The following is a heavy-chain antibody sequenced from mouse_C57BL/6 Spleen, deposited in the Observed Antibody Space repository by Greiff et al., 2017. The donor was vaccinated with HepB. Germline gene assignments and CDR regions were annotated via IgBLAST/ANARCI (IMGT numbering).Heavy chain of an antibody. Sequence: VQLKESGPELVKPGASVKISCKASGYSFTDYNMNWVKQSNGKSLEWIGVINPNYGTTSYNQKFKGKATLTVDQSSSTASMQLNSLTSEDSAVYYGARESDGYYGCMDYWGQGTSVTVSS. D-gene: IGHD2-3*01. V-gene: IGHV1-39*01. CDR3: ARESDGYYGCMDY. CDR2: INPNYGTT. CDR1: GYSFTDYN. J-gene: IGHJ4*01.